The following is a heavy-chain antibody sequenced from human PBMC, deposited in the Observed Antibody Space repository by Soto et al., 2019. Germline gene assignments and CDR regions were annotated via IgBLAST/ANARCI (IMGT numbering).Heavy chain of an antibody. CDR3: ARSLYSSGYYLNY. CDR1: GYTFTGYY. CDR2: INPNSGGT. Sequence: QVQLVQSGAEVKKPGASVKVSCKASGYTFTGYYMHWVRQAPGRGLEWMGWINPNSGGTNYAQKFQGWVTMTRDTSISTAYMELSRLRSDDTAVYYCARSLYSSGYYLNYWGQGTLVTVSS. J-gene: IGHJ4*02. V-gene: IGHV1-2*04. D-gene: IGHD3-22*01.